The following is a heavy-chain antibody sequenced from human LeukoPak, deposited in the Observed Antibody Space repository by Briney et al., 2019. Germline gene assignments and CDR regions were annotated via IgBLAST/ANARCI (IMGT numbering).Heavy chain of an antibody. CDR2: INHSGSN. V-gene: IGHV4-34*01. D-gene: IGHD3-10*01. CDR3: ARGKRITMVRGVRNNWFDP. CDR1: GGSFSGYY. J-gene: IGHJ5*02. Sequence: SETLSLTCAVYGGSFSGYYWSWIRQPPGKGLEWIGEINHSGSNNYNPSLKSRVTISVDTSKNQFSLKLSSVTAADTAVYYCARGKRITMVRGVRNNWFDPWGQGTLVTVSS.